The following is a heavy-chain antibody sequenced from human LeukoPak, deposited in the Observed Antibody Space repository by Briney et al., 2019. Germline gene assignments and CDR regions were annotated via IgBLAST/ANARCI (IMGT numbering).Heavy chain of an antibody. CDR3: ARDREVRRVAAAGSPFDP. D-gene: IGHD6-13*01. Sequence: PGGSLRLSCAASGFTFSSYSMNWVRQAPGKGLEWVSSISSSSSYIYYADSVKGRFTISRDNAKNSLYLQMNSLRAEDTAVYYCARDREVRRVAAAGSPFDPWGQGTLVTVSS. CDR2: ISSSSSYI. CDR1: GFTFSSYS. J-gene: IGHJ5*02. V-gene: IGHV3-21*01.